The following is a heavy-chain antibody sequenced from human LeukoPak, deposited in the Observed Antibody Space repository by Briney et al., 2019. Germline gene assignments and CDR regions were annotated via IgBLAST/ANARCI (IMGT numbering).Heavy chain of an antibody. CDR2: ISSSSSYI. CDR1: GFTFSSYS. J-gene: IGHJ4*02. Sequence: GGSLRLSCAASGFTFSSYSMTWVRQAPGKGLEWVSSISSSSSYIYYADSVKGRFTISRDNAKNSLYLQMNSLRAEDTAVYYCARVRQEVGYRPLPDYWGQGTLVTVSS. V-gene: IGHV3-21*01. CDR3: ARVRQEVGYRPLPDY. D-gene: IGHD1-26*01.